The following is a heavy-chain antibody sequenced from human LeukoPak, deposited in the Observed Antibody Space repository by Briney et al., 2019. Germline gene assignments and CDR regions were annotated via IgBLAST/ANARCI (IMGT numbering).Heavy chain of an antibody. CDR1: GYTFTSYA. CDR2: INAGNGNT. CDR3: ARDRWELRLPAD. D-gene: IGHD1-26*01. V-gene: IGHV1-3*01. J-gene: IGHJ4*02. Sequence: ASVKVSCKASGYTFTSYAMHWVRQAPGQGLEWMGWINAGNGNTKYSQKFQGRVTITRDTSASTAYMELSSLRSEDTAVYYCARDRWELRLPADWGQGTLVTVSS.